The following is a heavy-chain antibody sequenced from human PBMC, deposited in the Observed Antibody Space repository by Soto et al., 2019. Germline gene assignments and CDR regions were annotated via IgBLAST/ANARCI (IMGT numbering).Heavy chain of an antibody. CDR2: IYHSGST. CDR3: ARVQANTYYDILTGYLDN. V-gene: IGHV4-30-2*01. CDR1: GGSISSGGYS. Sequence: SETLSLTCAVSGGSISSGGYSWSWIRQPPGKGLEWIGYIYHSGSTYYNPSLKSRVTISVDRSKNQFSLKLSSVTAADTAVYYCARVQANTYYDILTGYLDNWGQGTLVTVSS. J-gene: IGHJ4*02. D-gene: IGHD3-9*01.